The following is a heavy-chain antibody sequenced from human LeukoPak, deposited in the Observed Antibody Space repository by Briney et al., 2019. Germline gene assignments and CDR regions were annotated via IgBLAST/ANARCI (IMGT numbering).Heavy chain of an antibody. Sequence: ASVKVSCKASGYTFTGNHMHWVRQAPGQGLGWMGWINPNSGGTNYAQKFQGGVIMTRDTSISTAYMELSRLGSDDTAVYYCARGGSTDSIHSCGGNCYFLDYWGQGTLVTVSS. D-gene: IGHD2-21*02. CDR1: GYTFTGNH. CDR2: INPNSGGT. J-gene: IGHJ4*02. CDR3: ARGGSTDSIHSCGGNCYFLDY. V-gene: IGHV1-2*02.